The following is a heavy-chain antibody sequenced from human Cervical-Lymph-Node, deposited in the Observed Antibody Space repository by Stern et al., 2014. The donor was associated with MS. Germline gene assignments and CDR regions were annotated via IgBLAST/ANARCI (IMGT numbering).Heavy chain of an antibody. Sequence: EVQLVESGGGLVQPGGSLRLSCAASGFTFSNYWMNWVRQAPGKGLEWVASVKQDGSEKYYGDSVKGRFTISRDNAKNSLYLQMNSLRAEDTAVYYCARGAAVGYWGQGTLVTVSS. CDR1: GFTFSNYW. D-gene: IGHD6-19*01. V-gene: IGHV3-7*01. CDR2: VKQDGSEK. CDR3: ARGAAVGY. J-gene: IGHJ4*02.